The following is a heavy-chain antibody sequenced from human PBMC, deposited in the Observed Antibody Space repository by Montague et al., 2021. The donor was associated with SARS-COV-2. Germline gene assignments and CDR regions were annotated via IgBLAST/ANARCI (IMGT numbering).Heavy chain of an antibody. D-gene: IGHD3-10*01. CDR3: GLGRGFAVGNHYYYSYGLDV. J-gene: IGHJ6*02. CDR2: ISYSGGT. CDR1: GGSIRSSSHF. V-gene: IGHV4-39*07. Sequence: SETLSLTCTVSGGSIRSSSHFWGWFRQPPGQRLEWIGTISYSGGTYYSPSLQSRVIISADTSKNQFSLNLRSVTAADTAVYFCGLGRGFAVGNHYYYSYGLDVWGQGTTVTVSS.